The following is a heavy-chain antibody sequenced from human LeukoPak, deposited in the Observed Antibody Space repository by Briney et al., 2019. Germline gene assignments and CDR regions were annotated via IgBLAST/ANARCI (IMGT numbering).Heavy chain of an antibody. CDR2: IYSNSGGT. J-gene: IGHJ3*01. CDR3: ARDRSDAFDF. CDR1: GYAFTGYH. Sequence: ASVKVSCKAFGYAFTGYHIHWVRQAPGQRLEWMGRIYSNSGGTNYAQKFQGRVTMTRDTSISTAYMELSRLRSDDTAVYYCARDRSDAFDFWGQGTMVTVSS. V-gene: IGHV1-2*06.